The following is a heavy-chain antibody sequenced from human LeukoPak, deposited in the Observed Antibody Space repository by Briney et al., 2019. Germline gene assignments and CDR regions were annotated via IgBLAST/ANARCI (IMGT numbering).Heavy chain of an antibody. V-gene: IGHV4-31*03. CDR3: ARGAYMVPLGY. CDR1: GGSISSGGYY. CDR2: IYHSGST. D-gene: IGHD3-10*01. Sequence: SETLSLTRTVSGGSISSGGYYWSWIRQHPGKGLEWIGFIYHSGSTYYNPSLKSRVTISVDTSKNQFSLKLSSVTAADTAVYYCARGAYMVPLGYWGQGTLVTVSS. J-gene: IGHJ4*02.